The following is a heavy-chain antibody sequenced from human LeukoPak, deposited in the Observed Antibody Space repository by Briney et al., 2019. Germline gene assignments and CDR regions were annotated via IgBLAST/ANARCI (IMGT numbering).Heavy chain of an antibody. Sequence: ASVKVSCKVSGYTLTELSMHWVRQAPGKGLEWMGGFDPEDGETIYAQKFQGRVTMTEDTSTYTAYMELSSLRSEDTAVYYCATLVTIFGVKGDWFDPWGQGTLVTVSS. D-gene: IGHD3-3*01. V-gene: IGHV1-24*01. CDR2: FDPEDGET. J-gene: IGHJ5*02. CDR3: ATLVTIFGVKGDWFDP. CDR1: GYTLTELS.